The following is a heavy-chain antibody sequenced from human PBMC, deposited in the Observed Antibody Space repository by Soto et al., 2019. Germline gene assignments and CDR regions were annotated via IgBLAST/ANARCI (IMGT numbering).Heavy chain of an antibody. CDR2: ISSSGSTI. D-gene: IGHD2-2*02. Sequence: QVQLVESGGGLVKPGGSLRLSCAASGFTFSDYYMSSIRQAPGKGLEWVSYISSSGSTIYYADSVKGRFTISRDNAKNSLYLQMNSLRAEDTAVYYCARGGGDCSSTSCYRYYYYGMDVWGQGTTVTVSS. CDR1: GFTFSDYY. J-gene: IGHJ6*02. V-gene: IGHV3-11*01. CDR3: ARGGGDCSSTSCYRYYYYGMDV.